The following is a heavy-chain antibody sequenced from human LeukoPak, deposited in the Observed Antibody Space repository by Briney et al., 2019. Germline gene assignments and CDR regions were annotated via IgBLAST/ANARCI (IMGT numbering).Heavy chain of an antibody. CDR2: MNPNSGNT. Sequence: ASVKVSCTASGYTFTSYDINWVRQATGQGLEWMGWMNPNSGNTGYAQKFQGRVTITRNTYISTAYMELSSLRSEDTAVYYCAIAAAGPYYYYYYMDVWGKGTTVTVSS. CDR3: AIAAAGPYYYYYYMDV. CDR1: GYTFTSYD. J-gene: IGHJ6*03. D-gene: IGHD6-13*01. V-gene: IGHV1-8*03.